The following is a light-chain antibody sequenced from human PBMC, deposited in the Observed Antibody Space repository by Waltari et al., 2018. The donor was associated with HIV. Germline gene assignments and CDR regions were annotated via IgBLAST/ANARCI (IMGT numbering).Light chain of an antibody. Sequence: QSVLTQPPSASGTPGQRVTISCSGSSSNIGSTTVNWYQQLPGTAPKLLISSNNHQPSGGPDPFSRSRSGTSASLAFGGLESGDESSYCCATWDDSLKGNWGFGGGTKLTVL. CDR2: SNN. CDR1: SSNIGSTT. CDR3: ATWDDSLKGNWG. J-gene: IGLJ3*02. V-gene: IGLV1-44*01.